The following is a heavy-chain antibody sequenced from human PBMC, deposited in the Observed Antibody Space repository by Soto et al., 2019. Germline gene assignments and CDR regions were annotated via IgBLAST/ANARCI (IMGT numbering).Heavy chain of an antibody. J-gene: IGHJ4*02. CDR1: GFTFSSYA. CDR3: AKEPYDFWSGYQGLYFDY. D-gene: IGHD3-3*01. Sequence: EVQLLESGGGLVQPGGSLRLSCAASGFTFSSYAMSWVRQAPGKGLEWVSAISGSGGSTYYADSVKGRFTISRDNSKNTLYLQMNSLRAEDTAVYYCAKEPYDFWSGYQGLYFDYWGQGTLVTVSS. V-gene: IGHV3-23*01. CDR2: ISGSGGST.